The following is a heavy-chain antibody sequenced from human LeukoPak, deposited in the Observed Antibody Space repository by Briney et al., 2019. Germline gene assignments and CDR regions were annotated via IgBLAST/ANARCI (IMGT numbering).Heavy chain of an antibody. V-gene: IGHV5-51*01. CDR2: IYPGDSIT. J-gene: IGHJ4*02. CDR1: GYSFSFYW. Sequence: GESLKISCKGFGYSFSFYWIGWVRQMPGKGLEWMGIIYPGDSITRYSPSFQGQVTISADKSISTAYLQWSSLKASDTAMFYCARGRVDSSSWYYFDYWGQGTLVTVSS. CDR3: ARGRVDSSSWYYFDY. D-gene: IGHD6-13*01.